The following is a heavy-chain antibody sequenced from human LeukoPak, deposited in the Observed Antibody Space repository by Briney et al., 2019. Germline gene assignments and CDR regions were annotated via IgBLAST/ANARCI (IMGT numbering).Heavy chain of an antibody. J-gene: IGHJ4*02. Sequence: SETLSLTCTVSGGSISSSSYYWGWIRQPPGKGLEWIGEINHSGSTNYNPSLKSRVTISVDTSKNQFSLKLSSVTAADTAVYYCARLSVVDYDSSGYYQRRGYYFDYWGQGTLVTVSS. V-gene: IGHV4-39*07. D-gene: IGHD3-22*01. CDR1: GGSISSSSYY. CDR3: ARLSVVDYDSSGYYQRRGYYFDY. CDR2: INHSGST.